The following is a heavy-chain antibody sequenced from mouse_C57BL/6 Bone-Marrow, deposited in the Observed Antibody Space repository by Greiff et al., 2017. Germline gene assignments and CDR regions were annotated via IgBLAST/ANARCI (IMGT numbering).Heavy chain of an antibody. CDR2: IHPNSGST. D-gene: IGHD2-1*01. V-gene: IGHV1-64*01. CDR1: GYTFTSYW. J-gene: IGHJ3*01. CDR3: ARIYYGNYDWFAY. Sequence: QVQLKQPGAELVKPGASVKLSCKASGYTFTSYWMHWVKQRPGQGLEWIGMIHPNSGSTNYNEKFKSKATLTVDKSSSTAYMQRSSLTAEDAAVYYCARIYYGNYDWFAYWGQGTLVTVSA.